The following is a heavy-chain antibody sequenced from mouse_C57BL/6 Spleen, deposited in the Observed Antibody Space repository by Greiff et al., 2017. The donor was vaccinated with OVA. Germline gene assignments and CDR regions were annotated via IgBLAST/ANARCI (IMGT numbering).Heavy chain of an antibody. CDR3: ARGGTYYSNYKYFDY. Sequence: EVQVVESEGGLVQPGSSMKLSCTASGFTFSDYYMAWVRQVPEKGLEWVANINYDGSSTYYLDSLKSRFIISRDNAKNILYLQMSSLKSEDTATYYCARGGTYYSNYKYFDYWGQGTTLTVSS. J-gene: IGHJ2*01. V-gene: IGHV5-16*01. D-gene: IGHD2-5*01. CDR2: INYDGSST. CDR1: GFTFSDYY.